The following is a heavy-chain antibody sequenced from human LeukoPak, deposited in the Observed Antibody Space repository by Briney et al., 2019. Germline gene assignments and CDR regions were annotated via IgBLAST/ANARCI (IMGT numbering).Heavy chain of an antibody. D-gene: IGHD6-6*01. J-gene: IGHJ1*01. CDR3: ARGGAARLHFQN. CDR2: IYHSGST. V-gene: IGHV4-59*01. Sequence: SETLSLTCIVSSGSTSTYYWNWIRQPPGKGLEWIGYIYHSGSTNYNPSLQSRVTISVDTSKNQFSLNLNSVTAADTAVYYCARGGAARLHFQNWGQGTLVTVSS. CDR1: SGSTSTYY.